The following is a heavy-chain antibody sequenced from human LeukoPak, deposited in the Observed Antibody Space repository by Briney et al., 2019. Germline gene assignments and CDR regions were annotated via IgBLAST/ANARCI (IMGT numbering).Heavy chain of an antibody. CDR1: GGTFSSYA. CDR3: ARENYYDSSGYYYDSNYYYGMDV. D-gene: IGHD3-22*01. V-gene: IGHV1-2*02. Sequence: ASVKVSCKASGGTFSSYAISWVRQAPGQGLEWMGWINPNSGGTNYAQKFQGRVTMTRDTSISTAYMELSRLRSDDTAVYYCARENYYDSSGYYYDSNYYYGMDVWGQGTTVTVSS. CDR2: INPNSGGT. J-gene: IGHJ6*02.